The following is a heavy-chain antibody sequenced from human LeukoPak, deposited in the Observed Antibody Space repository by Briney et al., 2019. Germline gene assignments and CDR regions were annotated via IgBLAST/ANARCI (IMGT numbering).Heavy chain of an antibody. CDR3: ARDPGTPLDYYYMDV. J-gene: IGHJ6*03. Sequence: PSETLSLTCTVSGGSISSYYWNWIRQPAGKGLEWIGRIYSSGSINYNPSLKSRVTISVDKSKNQFSLKLSSVTAADTAVYYCARDPGTPLDYYYMDVWGKGTTVTVSS. V-gene: IGHV4-4*07. D-gene: IGHD1-7*01. CDR2: IYSSGSI. CDR1: GGSISSYY.